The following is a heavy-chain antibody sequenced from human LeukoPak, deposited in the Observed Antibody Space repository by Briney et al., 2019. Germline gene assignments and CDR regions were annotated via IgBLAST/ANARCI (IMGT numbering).Heavy chain of an antibody. V-gene: IGHV1-46*01. CDR2: INPSGGST. D-gene: IGHD2-2*01. CDR3: ARERDIVVVPAAIGNWFDP. Sequence: GASVKVSCKASGYTFTSYYMHWVRQAPGQGLEWMGIINPSGGSTSYAQKFQGRVTMTRDTSTSTVYMELSSLRSEDTAVYYCARERDIVVVPAAIGNWFDPWGQGTLVTVSS. CDR1: GYTFTSYY. J-gene: IGHJ5*02.